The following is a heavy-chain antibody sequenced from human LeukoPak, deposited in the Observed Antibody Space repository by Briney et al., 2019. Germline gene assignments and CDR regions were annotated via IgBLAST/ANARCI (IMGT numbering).Heavy chain of an antibody. CDR1: GGSISSYY. Sequence: PSETLSLTCTVSGGSISSYYWTWIRQPPGKGLEWIGYIYYSGSSDYNPSLKSRVTISLDTSKNQFSLKLSSVTAADTAVYYCATEYCGADCYFDSWGQGTLVTVSS. J-gene: IGHJ4*02. CDR2: IYYSGSS. V-gene: IGHV4-59*01. D-gene: IGHD2-21*02. CDR3: ATEYCGADCYFDS.